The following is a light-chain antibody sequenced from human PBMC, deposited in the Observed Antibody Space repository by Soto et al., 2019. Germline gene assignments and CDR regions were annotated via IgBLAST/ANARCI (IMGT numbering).Light chain of an antibody. CDR1: QSISSD. V-gene: IGKV3-15*01. J-gene: IGKJ2*01. Sequence: EIVMTQSPATLSVSSGERATLSCRASQSISSDLAWYQQKPGQAPRLLIYRASARAAGIPARFSGSGSGTEFTLTISSLQSEDFAVYYCQQYSNWPPYTFGQGTKLEIK. CDR3: QQYSNWPPYT. CDR2: RAS.